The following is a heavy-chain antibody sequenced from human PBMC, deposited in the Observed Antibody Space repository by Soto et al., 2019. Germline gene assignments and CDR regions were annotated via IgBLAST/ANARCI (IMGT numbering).Heavy chain of an antibody. V-gene: IGHV4-31*03. CDR2: IYYSGSI. D-gene: IGHD3-9*01. Sequence: LSLTCTVSGGSINSRGYYWTWIRQHPGKGLEWIGNIYYSGSIHFNPSLKSRLTMLVDTSENQFSLKLTSVTAADTAVYYCARQSESTGYFYGWFDPWGQGTLVTISS. CDR3: ARQSESTGYFYGWFDP. CDR1: GGSINSRGYY. J-gene: IGHJ5*02.